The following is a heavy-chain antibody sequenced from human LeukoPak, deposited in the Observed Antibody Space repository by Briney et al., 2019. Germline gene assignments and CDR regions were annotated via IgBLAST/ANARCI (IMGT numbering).Heavy chain of an antibody. CDR1: GFTFSSYT. CDR2: ISSSSSYI. D-gene: IGHD1-14*01. CDR3: ARGAWSENPFDY. Sequence: PEGSLRLSCAASGFTFSSYTMNWVRQAPGKGLEWVSSISSSSSYIYYADSVKGRFTISRDNARNSLYLEMNSLRAEDTAVYSCARGAWSENPFDYWGQGTLVTVSS. J-gene: IGHJ4*02. V-gene: IGHV3-21*01.